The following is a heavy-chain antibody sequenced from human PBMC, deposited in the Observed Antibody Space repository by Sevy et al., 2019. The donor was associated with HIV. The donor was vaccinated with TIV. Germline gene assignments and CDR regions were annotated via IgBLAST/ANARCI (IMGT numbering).Heavy chain of an antibody. D-gene: IGHD6-13*01. J-gene: IGHJ5*02. CDR2: INPNSGGT. V-gene: IGHV1-2*02. CDR1: GYTFTDYY. CDR3: ASDPSRAAEGWFDP. Sequence: ASVKVSCKASGYTFTDYYMYWVRQAPGQGLEWMGWINPNSGGTNYAQKFQGRVTMTRDTSISTAYMELSRLRSDDTAMYYCASDPSRAAEGWFDPWGQGTLVTVSS.